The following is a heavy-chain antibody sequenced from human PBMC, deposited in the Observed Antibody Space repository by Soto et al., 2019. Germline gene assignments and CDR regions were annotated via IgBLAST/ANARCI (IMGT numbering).Heavy chain of an antibody. CDR3: ASRIVVVTALDY. CDR2: INAGNGNT. D-gene: IGHD2-21*02. CDR1: GYTFTSYA. V-gene: IGHV1-3*05. Sequence: QVQLVQSGAEEKKPGASVKVSCKASGYTFTSYAMHWVRQAPGQRLEWMGWINAGNGNTKYSQKFQGRVTITSDTSASTAYIELSSLRSEDTAVYYCASRIVVVTALDYWGQGTLVTVSS. J-gene: IGHJ4*02.